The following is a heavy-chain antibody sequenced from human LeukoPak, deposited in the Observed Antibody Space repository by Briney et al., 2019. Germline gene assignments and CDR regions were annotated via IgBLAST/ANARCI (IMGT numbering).Heavy chain of an antibody. V-gene: IGHV3-21*01. J-gene: IGHJ4*02. D-gene: IGHD3-3*01. Sequence: GGSLRLSCAASGFTFSNYNINWVRQAPGKGLEWVSSISSSSSYIYYADSVKGRFTISRDNAKNSLYLQMNSLRAEDTAVYYSARDPAGTSYYDFWSGYYFDYWGQGTLVTVSS. CDR2: ISSSSSYI. CDR1: GFTFSNYN. CDR3: ARDPAGTSYYDFWSGYYFDY.